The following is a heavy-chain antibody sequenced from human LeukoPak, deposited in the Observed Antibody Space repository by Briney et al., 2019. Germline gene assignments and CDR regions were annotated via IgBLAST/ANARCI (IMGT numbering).Heavy chain of an antibody. J-gene: IGHJ5*02. Sequence: ASVKVSRKASGGTFSSYAISWVRQAPGQGLEWMGGIIPIFGTANYAQKFQGRVTITADESTSTAYMELSSLRSEDTAVYYCARDLNNWFDPWGQGTLVTVSS. V-gene: IGHV1-69*13. CDR1: GGTFSSYA. CDR3: ARDLNNWFDP. CDR2: IIPIFGTA.